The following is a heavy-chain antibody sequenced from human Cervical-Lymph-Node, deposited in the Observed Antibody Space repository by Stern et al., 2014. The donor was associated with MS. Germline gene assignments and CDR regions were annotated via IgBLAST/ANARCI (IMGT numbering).Heavy chain of an antibody. CDR2: IIPIFGSA. CDR3: ARDSERMTYLDY. Sequence: DQLVESVAEVKKPGSSVKVSCKASGGTFSSYAINWVRQAPGQGLEWMGGIIPIFGSANYAQKFQDRVTITADKSTSTAYMELSSLRSEDTAVYYCARDSERMTYLDYWGQGTLVTVSS. D-gene: IGHD1-1*01. V-gene: IGHV1-69*06. J-gene: IGHJ4*02. CDR1: GGTFSSYA.